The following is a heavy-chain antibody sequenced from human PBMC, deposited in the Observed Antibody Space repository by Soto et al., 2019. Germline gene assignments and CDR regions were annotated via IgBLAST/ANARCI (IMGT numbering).Heavy chain of an antibody. Sequence: PGGSLRLSCAASGFTFSSYGMHWVRQAPGKGLEWVAVISYDGSNKYYADSVKGRFTISRDNSKNTLYLQMNSLRAEDTAVYYCAKSYDSSGYYYVDYWCQGTLVTVSS. CDR3: AKSYDSSGYYYVDY. CDR2: ISYDGSNK. V-gene: IGHV3-30*18. J-gene: IGHJ4*02. D-gene: IGHD3-22*01. CDR1: GFTFSSYG.